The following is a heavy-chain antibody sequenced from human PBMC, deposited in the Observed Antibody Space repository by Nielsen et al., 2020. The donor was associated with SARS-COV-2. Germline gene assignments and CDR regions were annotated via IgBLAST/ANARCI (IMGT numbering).Heavy chain of an antibody. Sequence: GGSLRLSCAASGFTFSSYAMSWVRQAPGKGLEWVSAISGSGGSTYYADSVKGRFTVSRDNSKNTLYLQMNSLRAEDTAMYYCATGTRVRGPIAKNYGMDVWGQGTTVTVSS. CDR2: ISGSGGST. V-gene: IGHV3-23*01. J-gene: IGHJ6*02. CDR1: GFTFSSYA. CDR3: ATGTRVRGPIAKNYGMDV. D-gene: IGHD3-10*01.